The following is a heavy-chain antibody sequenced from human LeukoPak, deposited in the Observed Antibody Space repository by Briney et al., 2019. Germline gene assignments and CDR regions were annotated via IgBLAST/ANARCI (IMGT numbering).Heavy chain of an antibody. CDR1: GFTFSSYS. J-gene: IGHJ4*02. CDR2: ISSSGSTI. Sequence: GGSLRLSCAASGFTFSSYSMSWVRQAPGKGLDWVSYISSSGSTIYYADSVRGRFTISRDNAKNSLYLQMNSLRAEDTAVYYCAKTVTTYSDYWGQGTLVTVSS. CDR3: AKTVTTYSDY. D-gene: IGHD4-17*01. V-gene: IGHV3-48*01.